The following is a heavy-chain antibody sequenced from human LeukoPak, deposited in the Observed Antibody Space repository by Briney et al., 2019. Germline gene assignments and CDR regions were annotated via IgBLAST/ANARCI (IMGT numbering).Heavy chain of an antibody. D-gene: IGHD3-16*02. Sequence: SGGSLRLSCAASGFTFSSSAMSWVRQVPGKGLEWVSGISASGGSTSYADSVRGRFTISRDNSKNTLYVQMNSLRDEDTAVYYCAKDPYDYVWGSYRYPDYWGQGTLVTVSS. CDR3: AKDPYDYVWGSYRYPDY. CDR1: GFTFSSSA. V-gene: IGHV3-23*01. J-gene: IGHJ4*02. CDR2: ISASGGST.